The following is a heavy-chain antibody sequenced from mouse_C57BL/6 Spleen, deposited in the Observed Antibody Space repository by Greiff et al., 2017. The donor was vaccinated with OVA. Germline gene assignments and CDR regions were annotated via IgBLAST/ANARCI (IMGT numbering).Heavy chain of an antibody. CDR1: GFNIKDYY. V-gene: IGHV14-2*01. J-gene: IGHJ2*01. Sequence: EVHLVESGAELVKPGASVKLSCTASGFNIKDYYMHWVKQRTEQGLEWIGRIDPEDGETKYAPKFPGKATITADTSSHTAYLQLRSLTSKDTAVYYRARSGDDYLDYWGQGTTLTVSS. D-gene: IGHD2-3*01. CDR2: IDPEDGET. CDR3: ARSGDDYLDY.